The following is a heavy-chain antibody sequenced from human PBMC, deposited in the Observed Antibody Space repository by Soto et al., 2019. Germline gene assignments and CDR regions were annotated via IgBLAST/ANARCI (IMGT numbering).Heavy chain of an antibody. CDR1: GYSFTSYW. J-gene: IGHJ6*02. V-gene: IGHV5-10-1*01. D-gene: IGHD2-2*01. CDR3: AAPKQLSMGYYYGMDV. CDR2: IDPSDSYT. Sequence: GESLTISCKGSGYSFTSYWISWVRQMPGKGLEWMGRIDPSDSYTNYSPSFQGHVTISADKSISTAYLQWSSLKASDTAMYYCAAPKQLSMGYYYGMDVWGQGTTVTVSS.